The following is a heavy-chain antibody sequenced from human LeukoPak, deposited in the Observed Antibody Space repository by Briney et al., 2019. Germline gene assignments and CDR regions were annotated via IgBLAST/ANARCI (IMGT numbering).Heavy chain of an antibody. CDR3: ARDRVLHSMAQDAFDI. J-gene: IGHJ3*02. V-gene: IGHV1-3*01. Sequence: ASVKVSCKASGYIFTSYAMHWVRRAPGQRLEWMGWINAGNGDIKYSQKFQGRVTIARDTSASTAYMELRSLRSDDTAVYYCARDRVLHSMAQDAFDIWGQGTMVTVSS. D-gene: IGHD2/OR15-2a*01. CDR1: GYIFTSYA. CDR2: INAGNGDI.